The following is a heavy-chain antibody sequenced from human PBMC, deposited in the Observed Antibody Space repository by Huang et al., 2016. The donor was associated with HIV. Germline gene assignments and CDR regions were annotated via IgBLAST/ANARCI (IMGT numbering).Heavy chain of an antibody. Sequence: QVQLQQSGPGLVKPSQTLSLPCAISGDSLSSHGVAWNWIRQSPSRGLGWLGRTYWRSKWFNDYAVSVKSRITIKPDTYKNQFSLQLNSVTPEDTAAYYCARGRSSAFDIWGQGTMVTVSS. CDR2: TYWRSKWFN. V-gene: IGHV6-1*01. CDR1: GDSLSSHGVA. CDR3: ARGRSSAFDI. J-gene: IGHJ3*02.